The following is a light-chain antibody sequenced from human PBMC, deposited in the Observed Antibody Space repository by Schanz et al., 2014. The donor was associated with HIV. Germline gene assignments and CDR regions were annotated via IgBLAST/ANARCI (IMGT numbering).Light chain of an antibody. CDR1: KLGDKY. Sequence: SSELTQSPSVSVSPGQTATITCSGDKLGDKYACWYQQKPGQSPVLVISQDTKRPSGIPERFSGSNSGNTATLTISGTQAMDEADYYCQAWDSSTGGVFGGGTKLTVL. CDR2: QDT. J-gene: IGLJ3*02. CDR3: QAWDSSTGGV. V-gene: IGLV3-1*01.